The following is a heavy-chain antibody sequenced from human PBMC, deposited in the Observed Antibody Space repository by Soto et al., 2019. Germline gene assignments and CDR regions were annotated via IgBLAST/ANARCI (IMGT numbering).Heavy chain of an antibody. Sequence: QITLKESGPTLVKPTQTLTLTCTFSGFSLSTSGLGVGWIRQPPGKALEWLALIYWDDDKRYSPSLKTRLTSTKDTSKNQVVLKMTNMEPVDTAKYYCAHMMYWSGYFGYWGQGTLVTVSS. V-gene: IGHV2-5*02. CDR2: IYWDDDK. D-gene: IGHD2-8*02. CDR3: AHMMYWSGYFGY. J-gene: IGHJ4*02. CDR1: GFSLSTSGLG.